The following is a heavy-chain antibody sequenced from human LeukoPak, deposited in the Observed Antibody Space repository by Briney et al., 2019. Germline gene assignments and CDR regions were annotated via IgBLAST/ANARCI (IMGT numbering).Heavy chain of an antibody. V-gene: IGHV4-34*01. Sequence: SETLSLTCDDYGGSFSGYYWSWIRQPPGKRLEWIGEINHSGSTNYNPSLKSRVTISVDTSKNQFSLKLSSVTAADTAVYYCARGGSGWYGVNAFDIWGQGTMVTVSS. CDR3: ARGGSGWYGVNAFDI. CDR1: GGSFSGYY. CDR2: INHSGST. J-gene: IGHJ3*02. D-gene: IGHD6-19*01.